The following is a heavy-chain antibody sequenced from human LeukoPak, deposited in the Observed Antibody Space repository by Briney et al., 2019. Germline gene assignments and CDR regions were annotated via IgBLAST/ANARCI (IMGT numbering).Heavy chain of an antibody. J-gene: IGHJ4*02. Sequence: SETLSLTCAVSGGSISSSNWWSWVRQPPGKGLEWIGEIYHSGSTNYNPSLKSRVTMSVDTSKNQLSLKVISVTAADTAVYYCARGVIAAGGNDFDYWGQGTLVTVSS. CDR2: IYHSGST. CDR1: GGSISSSNW. V-gene: IGHV4-4*02. CDR3: ARGVIAAGGNDFDY. D-gene: IGHD6-13*01.